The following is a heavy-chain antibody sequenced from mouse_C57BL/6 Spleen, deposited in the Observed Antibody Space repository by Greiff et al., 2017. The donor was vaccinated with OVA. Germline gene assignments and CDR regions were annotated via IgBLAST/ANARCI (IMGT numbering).Heavy chain of an antibody. CDR1: GFNIKDDY. D-gene: IGHD2-2*01. CDR2: IDPENGDT. V-gene: IGHV14-4*01. CDR3: TTGKVTTGFDY. Sequence: EVQLQQSGAELVRPGASVKLSCTASGFNIKDDYMHWVKQRPEQGLEWIGWIDPENGDTEYASKFQGKATITADTSANTAYLQLSSRTSEDTAVDYCTTGKVTTGFDYWGQGTTLTVSS. J-gene: IGHJ2*01.